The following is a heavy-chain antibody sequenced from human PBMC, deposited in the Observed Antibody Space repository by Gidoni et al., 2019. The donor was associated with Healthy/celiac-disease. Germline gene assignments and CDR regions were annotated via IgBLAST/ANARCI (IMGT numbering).Heavy chain of an antibody. CDR2: ISGDGGST. CDR3: AKDSYYDFWSGSLVAY. Sequence: EVQLVESGGGVVQPGGSLRRSCAASGFTFDAYAMHWVRQAPGKGLEWVSLISGDGGSTYYADSVKGRFTISRDNSKNSLYLQMNSLRTEDTALYYCAKDSYYDFWSGSLVAYWGQGTLVTVSS. J-gene: IGHJ4*02. CDR1: GFTFDAYA. V-gene: IGHV3-43*02. D-gene: IGHD3-3*01.